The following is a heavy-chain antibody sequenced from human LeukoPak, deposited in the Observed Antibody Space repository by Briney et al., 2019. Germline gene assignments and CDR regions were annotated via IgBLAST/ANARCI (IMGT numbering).Heavy chain of an antibody. CDR2: ISYDGSNK. Sequence: GGSLRLSCAASGFTFSSYAMHWVRQAPGKGLEWVAVISYDGSNKYYADSVKGRFTISRDNSKNTLYLQMNSLRAEDTAVYYCARERDYYDSSGYYYVGWFDPWGRGTLVTVSS. D-gene: IGHD3-22*01. J-gene: IGHJ5*02. V-gene: IGHV3-30-3*01. CDR3: ARERDYYDSSGYYYVGWFDP. CDR1: GFTFSSYA.